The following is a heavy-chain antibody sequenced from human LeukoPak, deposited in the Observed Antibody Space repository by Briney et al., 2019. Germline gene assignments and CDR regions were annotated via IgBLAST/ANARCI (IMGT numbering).Heavy chain of an antibody. D-gene: IGHD1-26*01. Sequence: PSETLSLTCTVSGGSISSGDDYWSWIRQPPGKGLEWIGYIYYSGSTYYNPSLKSRVTISVDTSKNQFSLKLSSVTAADTAVYYCAREGSGSYEFDYWGQGTLVTVSS. CDR2: IYYSGST. CDR3: AREGSGSYEFDY. J-gene: IGHJ4*02. V-gene: IGHV4-30-4*01. CDR1: GGSISSGDDY.